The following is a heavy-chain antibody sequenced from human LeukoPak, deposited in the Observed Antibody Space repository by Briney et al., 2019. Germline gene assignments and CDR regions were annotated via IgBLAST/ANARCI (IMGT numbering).Heavy chain of an antibody. V-gene: IGHV4-30-2*01. CDR2: ISHSGST. CDR3: ARHWMAVAPYWYFDL. Sequence: SETLSLTCSVSGGSIYSGDYSWTWIRQPPGKGLEWIGYISHSGSTYHNPSLKSRVTISVDTSKNQFSLKLSSVTAADTAMYYCARHWMAVAPYWYFDLWGRGTLVTVSS. J-gene: IGHJ2*01. CDR1: GGSIYSGDYS. D-gene: IGHD6-19*01.